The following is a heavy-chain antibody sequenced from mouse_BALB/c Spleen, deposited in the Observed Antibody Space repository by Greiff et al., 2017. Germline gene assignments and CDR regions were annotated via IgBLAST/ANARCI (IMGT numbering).Heavy chain of an antibody. J-gene: IGHJ1*01. CDR2: IWRGGST. V-gene: IGHV2-5-1*01. CDR1: GFSLTSYG. CDR3: AKYGNYVGYFDV. D-gene: IGHD2-1*01. Sequence: VMLVESGPSLVQPSQSLSITCTVSGFSLTSYGVHWVRQSPGKGLEWLGVIWRGGSTDYNAAFMSRLSITKDNSKSQVFFKMNSLQADDTAIYYCAKYGNYVGYFDVWGAGTTVTVSS.